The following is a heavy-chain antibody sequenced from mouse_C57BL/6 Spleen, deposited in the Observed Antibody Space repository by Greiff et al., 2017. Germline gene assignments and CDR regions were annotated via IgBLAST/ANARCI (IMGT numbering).Heavy chain of an antibody. V-gene: IGHV1-77*01. CDR2: IGPGSGST. Sequence: VQLQQSGAELVKPGASVKISCKASGYTFTDYYINWVKQRPGQGLAWIGKIGPGSGSTYYNEKFKGKATLTADKSSSTAYMQLSSLTSEDSAVYFCARRITTVVATWGNYFDYWGQGTTLTVSS. CDR3: ARRITTVVATWGNYFDY. CDR1: GYTFTDYY. J-gene: IGHJ2*01. D-gene: IGHD1-1*01.